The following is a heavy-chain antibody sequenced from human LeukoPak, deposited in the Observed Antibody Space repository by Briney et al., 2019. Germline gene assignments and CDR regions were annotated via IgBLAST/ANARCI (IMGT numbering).Heavy chain of an antibody. Sequence: GASVKVSCKVSGYTLTELSMHWVRQAPGEGLEWMGGIIPIFGTANYAQKFQGRVTITTDESTSTAYMELSSLRSEDTAVYYCATRGYKLELPEDYWGQGTLVTVSS. CDR2: IIPIFGTA. CDR1: GYTLTELS. V-gene: IGHV1-69*05. J-gene: IGHJ4*02. CDR3: ATRGYKLELPEDY. D-gene: IGHD1-7*01.